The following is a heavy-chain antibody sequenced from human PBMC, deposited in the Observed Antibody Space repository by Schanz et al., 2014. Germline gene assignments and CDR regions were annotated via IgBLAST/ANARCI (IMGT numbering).Heavy chain of an antibody. V-gene: IGHV3-74*01. D-gene: IGHD1-26*01. CDR1: GFTLSNAW. Sequence: EVHLVESGGGLVKPGGSLRLSCAASGFTLSNAWMSWVRQAPGKGVEWVSRTSNDGSFTTFADSVKGRFTISRDNAKNSLYLQMNSLTTEDTAVYYCAREMGGAGSTNHPPYFYYGMDVWGQGTTVTVSS. CDR3: AREMGGAGSTNHPPYFYYGMDV. J-gene: IGHJ6*02. CDR2: TSNDGSFT.